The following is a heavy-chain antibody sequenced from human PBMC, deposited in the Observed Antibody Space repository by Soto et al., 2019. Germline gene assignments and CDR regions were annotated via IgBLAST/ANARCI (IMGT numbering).Heavy chain of an antibody. J-gene: IGHJ4*02. Sequence: DSVKVSCEASAYNLIGQYIHWVRQTPGHALEWMGIINPSGGGTTDAQQFQGRVVMTSDASTSTGYVELSGLTSEDTALYFCARLIRVHNTKPFWLGYFDYWGQGTLVTFPS. D-gene: IGHD3-3*01. CDR1: AYNLIGQY. CDR3: ARLIRVHNTKPFWLGYFDY. CDR2: INPSGGGT. V-gene: IGHV1-46*01.